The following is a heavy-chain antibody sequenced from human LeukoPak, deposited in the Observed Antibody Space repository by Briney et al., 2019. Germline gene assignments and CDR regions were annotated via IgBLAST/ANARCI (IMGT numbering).Heavy chain of an antibody. CDR1: GGYISTSY. J-gene: IGHJ4*02. D-gene: IGHD5-12*01. Sequence: SETLSLPCTVTGGYISTSYAGWIRQPAGGGLGWIGRIYTSGSTNYSPSCKSRVTISLDTSKNQFSLKLSSVTAADTAVYYCARHTRGYSGYGASYYFDYWGQGTLVTVSS. V-gene: IGHV4-4*07. CDR3: ARHTRGYSGYGASYYFDY. CDR2: IYTSGST.